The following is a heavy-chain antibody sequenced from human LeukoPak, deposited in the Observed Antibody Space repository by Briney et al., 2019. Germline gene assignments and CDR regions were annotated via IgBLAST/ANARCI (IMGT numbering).Heavy chain of an antibody. CDR3: ARERRPTYYDFWSGYYI. J-gene: IGHJ4*02. D-gene: IGHD3-3*01. CDR1: GGSISSSSDY. Sequence: SETLSLTCSISGGSISSSSDYWSWIRQPPGKGLEWIGEINHSGSTNYNPSLKSRVTISVDTSKNQFSLKLSSVTAADTAVYYCARERRPTYYDFWSGYYIWGQGTLVTVSS. CDR2: INHSGST. V-gene: IGHV4-39*07.